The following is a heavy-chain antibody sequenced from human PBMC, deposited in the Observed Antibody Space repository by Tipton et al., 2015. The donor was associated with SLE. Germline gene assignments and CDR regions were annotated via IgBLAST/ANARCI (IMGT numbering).Heavy chain of an antibody. V-gene: IGHV4-59*08. CDR2: IYYSGT. J-gene: IGHJ5*02. D-gene: IGHD4/OR15-4a*01. CDR3: SRLFVLNPNYFDP. Sequence: TLSLTCTVSGGSIRSYYWSWIRQPPGKGLELIEYIYYSGTTYNPSLKSRVTISVDTSKNQVSLNLISVTAADTAVYYCSRLFVLNPNYFDPWGQGTLVTVSS. CDR1: GGSIRSYY.